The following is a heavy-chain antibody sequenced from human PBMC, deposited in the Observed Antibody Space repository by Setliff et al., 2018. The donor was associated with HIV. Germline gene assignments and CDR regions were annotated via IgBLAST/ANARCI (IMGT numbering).Heavy chain of an antibody. CDR1: GFTFDDYA. V-gene: IGHV3-9*01. D-gene: IGHD5-18*01. CDR2: ISWSSRNM. Sequence: GGSLRLSCAASGFTFDDYAMHWVRQAPGKGLEWVSGISWSSRNMGYADSVKGRLTISRDNAKSFLYLQMDSLRAEDTALYYCAKDRWFSRGYSTTWVEGPFDYWGQGTLVTVSS. CDR3: AKDRWFSRGYSTTWVEGPFDY. J-gene: IGHJ4*02.